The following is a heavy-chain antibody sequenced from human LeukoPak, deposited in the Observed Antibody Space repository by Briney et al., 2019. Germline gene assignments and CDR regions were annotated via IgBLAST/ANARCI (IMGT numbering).Heavy chain of an antibody. CDR1: GFTFSSYS. J-gene: IGHJ5*02. V-gene: IGHV3-21*01. CDR2: ISSSSSYI. D-gene: IGHD3-22*01. CDR3: ARDYYDSSGYYLGWFDP. Sequence: GGSLRLSCAASGFTFSSYSMNWVRQAPGRGLEWASSISSSSSYIYYADSVKGRLTISRVNAKNSLYLQMNSLRAEDTAVYYCARDYYDSSGYYLGWFDPWGQGTLVTVSS.